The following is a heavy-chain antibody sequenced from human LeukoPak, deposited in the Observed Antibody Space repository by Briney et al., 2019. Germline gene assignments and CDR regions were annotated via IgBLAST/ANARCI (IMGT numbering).Heavy chain of an antibody. CDR2: IGVTGDT. V-gene: IGHV3-23*01. J-gene: IGHJ3*02. CDR1: GFTFSTHW. D-gene: IGHD6-19*01. CDR3: VWLKDAFDI. Sequence: PGRSLRLSCAASGFTFSTHWMSWVRQAPGKGLEWVAAIGVTGDTYYADSVKGRFTISRDNSKNTLYLQMNSLRAEDTAVYYCVWLKDAFDIWGQGTMVTVSS.